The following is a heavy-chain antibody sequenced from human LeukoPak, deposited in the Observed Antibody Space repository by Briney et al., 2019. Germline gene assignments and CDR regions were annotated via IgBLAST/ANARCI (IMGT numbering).Heavy chain of an antibody. D-gene: IGHD3-10*01. Sequence: ASVKVSCKASGYTFTGYYMHWVRQAPGQGLEWMGWINPNSGGTNYAQKLQGRLTMTTDTSTSTAYMELRSLRSDDTAVYYCARDGGSGSYYGNYWGQGTLVTVSS. CDR3: ARDGGSGSYYGNY. J-gene: IGHJ4*02. CDR2: INPNSGGT. CDR1: GYTFTGYY. V-gene: IGHV1-2*02.